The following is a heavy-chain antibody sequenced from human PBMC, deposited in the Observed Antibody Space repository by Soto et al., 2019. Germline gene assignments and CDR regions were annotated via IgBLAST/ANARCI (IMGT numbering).Heavy chain of an antibody. Sequence: QVQLVQSGAEVKKPGASVKVSCKTSGYTFTDYYIHWARQAPGQGLEWLGTINPSGASGGSTAYAQKFQGRVTMTGDTSTSTVYMELSSLRSEDTALYYCARVYPYPGYNWFDPWGQGTLVTVSS. CDR2: INPSGASGGST. CDR1: GYTFTDYY. V-gene: IGHV1-46*01. CDR3: ARVYPYPGYNWFDP. J-gene: IGHJ5*02.